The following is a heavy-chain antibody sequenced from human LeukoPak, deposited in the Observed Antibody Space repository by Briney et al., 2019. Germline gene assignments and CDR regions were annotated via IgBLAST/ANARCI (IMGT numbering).Heavy chain of an antibody. CDR1: GHTFTNYG. Sequence: EASVKVSCKASGHTFTNYGITWVRQAPGQGLEWMGWISAYNGNTNYAQKLQGRVTMTTDTSTSTAYMELRSLRSDDTAVYYCARHYDILTGYYDWFDPWGQGTLVTVSS. CDR2: ISAYNGNT. J-gene: IGHJ5*02. CDR3: ARHYDILTGYYDWFDP. D-gene: IGHD3-9*01. V-gene: IGHV1-18*01.